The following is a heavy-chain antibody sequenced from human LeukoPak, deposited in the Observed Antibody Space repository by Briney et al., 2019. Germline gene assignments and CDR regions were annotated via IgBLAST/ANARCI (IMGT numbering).Heavy chain of an antibody. CDR1: GFSFSNYG. CDR3: ARSNNGGWGYCDY. Sequence: PGGSLRLSCAASGFSFSNYGMHWVRQAPGKGLEWVAVIWYDGSNKYYADSVKGRFTISRDNSKNTLNVQMSSLRAEDTAVYYCARSNNGGWGYCDYWGQGSLVTVSS. V-gene: IGHV3-33*01. CDR2: IWYDGSNK. D-gene: IGHD3-16*01. J-gene: IGHJ4*02.